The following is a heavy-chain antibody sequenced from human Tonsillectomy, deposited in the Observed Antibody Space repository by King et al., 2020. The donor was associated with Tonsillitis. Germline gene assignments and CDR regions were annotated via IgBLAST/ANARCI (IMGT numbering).Heavy chain of an antibody. CDR3: ARMGPNILTGYFDY. CDR1: GFSLSTSGMC. D-gene: IGHD3-9*01. J-gene: IGHJ4*02. V-gene: IGHV2-70*11. CDR2: LDWDDDK. Sequence: RVTLKESGPALVKPTQTLTLTCTFSGFSLSTSGMCVSWIRQPPGKALEWLARLDWDDDKYYSTSLKTRLTISKDTSKNQVVLTMTNMDPVDTATYYCARMGPNILTGYFDYWGQGTLVTVSS.